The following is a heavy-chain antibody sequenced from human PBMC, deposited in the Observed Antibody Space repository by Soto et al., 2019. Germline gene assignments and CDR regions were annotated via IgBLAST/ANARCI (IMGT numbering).Heavy chain of an antibody. V-gene: IGHV4-4*07. CDR1: GGSISSYY. CDR3: ARDKGYCSGGSWYPALDY. D-gene: IGHD2-15*01. Sequence: SETLSLTCTVSGGSISSYYCSWIRQPAWKGLEWIGRIYTSGSTNYNPSLKSRVTMSVDTSKNQFSLKLSSVTAADTAVYYCARDKGYCSGGSWYPALDYLCQGTLVAVCS. CDR2: IYTSGST. J-gene: IGHJ4*02.